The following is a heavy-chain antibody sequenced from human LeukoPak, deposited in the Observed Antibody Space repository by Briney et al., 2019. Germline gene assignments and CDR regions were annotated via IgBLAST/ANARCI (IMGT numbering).Heavy chain of an antibody. V-gene: IGHV3-53*01. CDR3: ARDPNY. J-gene: IGHJ4*02. CDR1: GFTVSSTY. CDR2: IYSGGST. Sequence: PGGSLRLSCAASGFTVSSTYMSWVRQAPGKGLEWVSVIYSGGSTYYADSAKGRFTISRDNSNNTLYLQMSSLRAEDTAVYYCARDPNYWGQGTLVTVSS.